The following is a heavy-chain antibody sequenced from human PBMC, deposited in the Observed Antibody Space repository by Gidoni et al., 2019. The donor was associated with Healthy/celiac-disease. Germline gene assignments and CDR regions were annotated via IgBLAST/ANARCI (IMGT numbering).Heavy chain of an antibody. D-gene: IGHD2-15*01. Sequence: QVQLQQWGAGLLKPSETLSLTCAVYGGSFSGYYWSWIRQPPGKGLEWIGEINHSGSTNYNPSLKSRVTISVDTSKNQFSLKLSSVTAADTAVYYCARLGGYCSGGSCYSKRNWFDPWGQGTLVTVSS. V-gene: IGHV4-34*01. J-gene: IGHJ5*02. CDR2: INHSGST. CDR3: ARLGGYCSGGSCYSKRNWFDP. CDR1: GGSFSGYY.